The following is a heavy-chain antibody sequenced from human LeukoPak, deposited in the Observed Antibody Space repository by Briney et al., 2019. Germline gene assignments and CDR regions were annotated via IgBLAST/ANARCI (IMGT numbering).Heavy chain of an antibody. J-gene: IGHJ4*02. CDR1: GFTFSSYA. CDR3: AKDGYSGYDWNY. D-gene: IGHD5-12*01. CDR2: ISGSGGST. V-gene: IGHV3-23*01. Sequence: GGSLRLSCAASGFTFSSYAMSWVRQAPGKGLEWVSAISGSGGSTYHADSVKGRFTISRDNSKNTLYLQMNSLRAEDTAVYYCAKDGYSGYDWNYWGQGTLVTVSS.